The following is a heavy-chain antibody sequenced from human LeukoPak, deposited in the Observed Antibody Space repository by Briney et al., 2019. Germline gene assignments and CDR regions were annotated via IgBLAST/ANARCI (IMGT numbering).Heavy chain of an antibody. D-gene: IGHD3-16*02. V-gene: IGHV3-43*02. CDR3: AKAYYDYVWGSYRYFCAFDI. CDR2: ISGDGGRT. CDR1: GFTFDDYA. J-gene: IGHJ3*02. Sequence: GGSLRLSCAASGFTFDDYAMHWVRQAPGKGLEWVSLISGDGGRTHYADSVKGRFTISRDNSKNSLYLQMNSLRTEDIAFYYCAKAYYDYVWGSYRYFCAFDIWGQGTMVTVS.